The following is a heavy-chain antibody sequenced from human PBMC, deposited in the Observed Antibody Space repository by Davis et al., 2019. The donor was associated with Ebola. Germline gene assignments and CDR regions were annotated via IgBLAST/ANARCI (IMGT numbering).Heavy chain of an antibody. CDR1: GFSFRYYG. CDR2: ISYDGSNE. Sequence: GGSLRLSCAASGFSFRYYGMHWVRQAPGKGLEWLAIISYDGSNEYYAESVKGRFTISRDNSKNTLYLQMNSLRAEDTAVYYCAKKLVEMSTIVATWGAIDVWGQGTMVAVSS. CDR3: AKKLVEMSTIVATWGAIDV. D-gene: IGHD5-24*01. J-gene: IGHJ3*01. V-gene: IGHV3-30*18.